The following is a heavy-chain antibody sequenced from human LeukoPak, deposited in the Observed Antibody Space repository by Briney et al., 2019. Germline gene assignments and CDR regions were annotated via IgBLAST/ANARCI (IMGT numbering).Heavy chain of an antibody. CDR3: ARDVGSDSSGGYYHYFDD. D-gene: IGHD3-22*01. J-gene: IGHJ4*02. CDR2: ISSSSYM. V-gene: IGHV3-69-1*01. CDR1: GFTFFEYS. Sequence: GGSLRLSCAASGFTFFEYSMHWVRQAPGKGLEWVSSISSSSYMYYAESVKGRFTISRDNAKNSLYLQMNSLRVEDTAVYYCARDVGSDSSGGYYHYFDDWGQGTLVTVSS.